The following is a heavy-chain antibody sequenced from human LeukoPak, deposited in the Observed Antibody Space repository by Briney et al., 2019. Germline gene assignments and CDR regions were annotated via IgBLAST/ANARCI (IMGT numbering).Heavy chain of an antibody. Sequence: SETLSLTCTVSGGSISSYYWSWIRQPPGKGLEWIGYIYYSGSTNYNPSLKSRVTISVDTSKNQFSLKLSSVTAADTAVYYCARVFDYYYDSSFAFDIWGQGTMVTVSS. J-gene: IGHJ3*02. V-gene: IGHV4-59*08. CDR3: ARVFDYYYDSSFAFDI. CDR2: IYYSGST. D-gene: IGHD3-22*01. CDR1: GGSISSYY.